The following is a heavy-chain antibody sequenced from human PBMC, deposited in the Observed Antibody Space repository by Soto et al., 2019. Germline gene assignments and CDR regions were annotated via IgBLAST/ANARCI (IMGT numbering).Heavy chain of an antibody. CDR1: GYTFTSYG. Sequence: VASVKVSCKASGYTFTSYGISWVRQAPGQGLEWMGWISAYNGNTNYAQKLQGRVTMTTDTSTSTAYMELRSLRSEDTAVYYCARDGDYYCISTSCYPGWFDPWGQGTLVTVSS. V-gene: IGHV1-18*01. CDR2: ISAYNGNT. CDR3: ARDGDYYCISTSCYPGWFDP. D-gene: IGHD2-2*01. J-gene: IGHJ5*02.